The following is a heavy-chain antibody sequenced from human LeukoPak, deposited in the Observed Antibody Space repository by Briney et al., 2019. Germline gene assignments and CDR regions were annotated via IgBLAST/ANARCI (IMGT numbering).Heavy chain of an antibody. CDR2: IKQDGSEK. CDR1: GFTFSNYW. V-gene: IGHV3-7*01. Sequence: GGSLRLSCAASGFTFSNYWMSWVRQAPGKGLEWVANIKQDGSEKYYVDSVKGRFTISRDNAKKSLYLQMNSLRAEDTAVYYCARDRATASGYFDYWGQGTLVTVSS. CDR3: ARDRATASGYFDY. D-gene: IGHD5-12*01. J-gene: IGHJ4*02.